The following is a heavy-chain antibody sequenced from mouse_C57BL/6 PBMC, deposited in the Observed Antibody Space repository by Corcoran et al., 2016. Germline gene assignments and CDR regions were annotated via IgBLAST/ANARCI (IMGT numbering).Heavy chain of an antibody. V-gene: IGHV1-19*01. J-gene: IGHJ4*01. Sequence: EVQLQQSGPVLVKPGASVKMSCKASGYTFTDYYMNWVKQSHGKSLEWIGVINPYNGGTSYNQKFKGKATLTVDKSSSTAYMELNSLTSEDTAVYYCARNDYDRDYAMDYWGQGTSVTVSS. CDR2: INPYNGGT. CDR3: ARNDYDRDYAMDY. D-gene: IGHD2-4*01. CDR1: GYTFTDYY.